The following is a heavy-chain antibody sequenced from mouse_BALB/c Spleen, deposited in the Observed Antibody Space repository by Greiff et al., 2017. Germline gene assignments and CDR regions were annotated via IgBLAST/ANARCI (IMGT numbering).Heavy chain of an antibody. CDR1: GYTFSSYW. CDR2: ILPGSGST. V-gene: IGHV1-9*01. D-gene: IGHD2-1*01. Sequence: QVQLQQSGAELMKPGASVKISCKATGYTFSSYWIEWVKQRPGHGLEWIGEILPGSGSTNYNEKFKGKATFTADTSSNTAYMQLSSLTSEDSAVYYCARKGIYYGFYAMDYWGQGTSVTVSS. J-gene: IGHJ4*01. CDR3: ARKGIYYGFYAMDY.